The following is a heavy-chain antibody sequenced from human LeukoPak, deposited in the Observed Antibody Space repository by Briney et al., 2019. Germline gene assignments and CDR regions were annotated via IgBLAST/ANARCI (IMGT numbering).Heavy chain of an antibody. CDR1: GYTFTNYY. CDR3: ARLVSGYSYGFVA. Sequence: ASVKVSRTASGYTFTNYYMHWVRQAPGPGLEWMGVINPSGGSTGYAQKFQGRVTMTRDMSTSTVYMELSSLQSDDTAVYYCARLVSGYSYGFVAWGQGTLVTVSS. J-gene: IGHJ5*02. V-gene: IGHV1-46*01. CDR2: INPSGGST. D-gene: IGHD5-18*01.